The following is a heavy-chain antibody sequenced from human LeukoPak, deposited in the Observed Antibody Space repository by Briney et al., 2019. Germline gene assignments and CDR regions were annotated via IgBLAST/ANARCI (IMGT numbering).Heavy chain of an antibody. CDR2: ISAYNGNT. V-gene: IGHV1-18*01. D-gene: IGHD6-13*01. Sequence: ASVKVSCKXSGYTFTSYGISWVRRAPGQGLEWMGWISAYNGNTNYAQKLQGRVTMTTDTSTSTAYMELRSLRSDDTAVYYCAREYSSSWYSWFDPWGQGTLVTVSS. J-gene: IGHJ5*02. CDR1: GYTFTSYG. CDR3: AREYSSSWYSWFDP.